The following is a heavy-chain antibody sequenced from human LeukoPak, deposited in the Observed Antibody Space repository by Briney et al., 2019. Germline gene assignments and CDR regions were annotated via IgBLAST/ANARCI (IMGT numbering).Heavy chain of an antibody. CDR1: GGSFSGYY. CDR3: AREASGVVTAIRGVFYYYYMDV. J-gene: IGHJ6*03. CDR2: INHSGST. V-gene: IGHV4-34*01. Sequence: PSETLSLTCAVYGGSFSGYYWRWIRQPPGKGLEWIGEINHSGSTNYNPSLKSRVTISVDTSKNQFSLKLSSVTAADTAVYYCAREASGVVTAIRGVFYYYYMDVWGKGTTVTVSS. D-gene: IGHD2-21*02.